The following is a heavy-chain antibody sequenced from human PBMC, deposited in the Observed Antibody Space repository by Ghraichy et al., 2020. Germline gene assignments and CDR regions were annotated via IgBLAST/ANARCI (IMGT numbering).Heavy chain of an antibody. V-gene: IGHV1-18*01. Sequence: APVKVSCKASGYTFTSYGITWVRQAPGQGLEWMGWISTYNGNTNYAQKLQGRVTVTTDTSTSTAYMELRSLRSDDTAVYYCARGGTGNYAWHYFDYWGQGTLVTVSS. J-gene: IGHJ4*02. CDR1: GYTFTSYG. CDR2: ISTYNGNT. CDR3: ARGGTGNYAWHYFDY. D-gene: IGHD4-11*01.